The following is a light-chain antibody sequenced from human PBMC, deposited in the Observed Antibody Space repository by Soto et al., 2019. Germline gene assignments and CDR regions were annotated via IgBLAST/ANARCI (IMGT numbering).Light chain of an antibody. Sequence: QSVLTQPASVSGSPGQSITISCTGTSSDVGGYNYVSWYQHHPGKAPKLMIYDVSNRPSGVSNRFSGSKSGNTASLTISGLQAGDEADYYCSSYTSSSTLFVFGTGTKVTVL. CDR1: SSDVGGYNY. CDR3: SSYTSSSTLFV. J-gene: IGLJ1*01. CDR2: DVS. V-gene: IGLV2-14*03.